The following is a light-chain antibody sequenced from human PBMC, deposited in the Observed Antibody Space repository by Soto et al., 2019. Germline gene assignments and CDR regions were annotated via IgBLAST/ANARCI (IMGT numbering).Light chain of an antibody. V-gene: IGKV1-39*01. J-gene: IGKJ3*01. CDR1: QSISSY. CDR2: AAS. Sequence: DIQMTQSPSSLSASVGDRVTITCRASQSISSYLNWYQQKPGKAPKLLIYAASSLQSGVPSRFSGSRSGTDFTLTISSLQPEDFATYYCEQSYSTSVTFGPGTKVDIK. CDR3: EQSYSTSVT.